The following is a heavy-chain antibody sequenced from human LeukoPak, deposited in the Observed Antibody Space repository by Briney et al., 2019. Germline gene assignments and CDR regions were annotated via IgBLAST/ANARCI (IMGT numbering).Heavy chain of an antibody. Sequence: ASVKVSCKASGYTFTSYDINWVRQATGQGLEWMGWMNPNSGNTGYAQKFQGRVTMTRNTSISTAYMELSSLRSEDTAVYYCARPGGYSYGYYYYSMDVWGKGTTVTVSS. V-gene: IGHV1-8*01. CDR3: ARPGGYSYGYYYYSMDV. CDR1: GYTFTSYD. J-gene: IGHJ6*03. D-gene: IGHD5-18*01. CDR2: MNPNSGNT.